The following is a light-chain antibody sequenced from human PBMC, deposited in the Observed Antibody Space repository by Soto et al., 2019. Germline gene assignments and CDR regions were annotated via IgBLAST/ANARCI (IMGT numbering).Light chain of an antibody. V-gene: IGLV2-8*01. J-gene: IGLJ2*01. Sequence: QSALTQPPSASGSPGQSVSISCTGTSSDIGAYNFVSWYQQHPGKAPRLMIYGVSKRPSGVPDRFSGSKSGNTASLTVSGLQAEDEADYYCSSYAGRNHYVVFGGGTNVTVL. CDR1: SSDIGAYNF. CDR3: SSYAGRNHYVV. CDR2: GVS.